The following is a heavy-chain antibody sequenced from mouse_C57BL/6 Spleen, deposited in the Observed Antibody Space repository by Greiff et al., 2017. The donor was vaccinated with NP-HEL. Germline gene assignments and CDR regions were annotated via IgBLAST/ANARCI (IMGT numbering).Heavy chain of an antibody. D-gene: IGHD1-1*01. V-gene: IGHV1-22*01. J-gene: IGHJ2*01. CDR1: GYTFTDYN. Sequence: EVQLQQSGPELVKPGASVKMSCKASGYTFTDYNMHWVKQSHGKSLEWIGYINPNNGGTNYNQKFKGKATLTVNKSSSTAYMELRSLTSEDSAVYYCARSDYYGSSSTRLDYWGQGTTLTVSS. CDR3: ARSDYYGSSSTRLDY. CDR2: INPNNGGT.